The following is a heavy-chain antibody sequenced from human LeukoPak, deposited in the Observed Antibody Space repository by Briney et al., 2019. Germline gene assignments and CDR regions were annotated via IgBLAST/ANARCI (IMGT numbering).Heavy chain of an antibody. J-gene: IGHJ4*02. CDR3: ARGGVGATTLYFDY. CDR2: INHSGST. V-gene: IGHV4-34*01. Sequence: SETLSLTCTVSGGSISSYYWSWIRPPPGKGLEWIGEINHSGSTNYNPSLKSRVTISVDTSKNQFSLKLSSVTAADTAVYYCARGGVGATTLYFDYWGQGTLVTVSS. D-gene: IGHD1-26*01. CDR1: GGSISSYY.